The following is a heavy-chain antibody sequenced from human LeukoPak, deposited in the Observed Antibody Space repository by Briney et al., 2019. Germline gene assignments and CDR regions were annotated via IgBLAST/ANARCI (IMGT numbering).Heavy chain of an antibody. CDR1: GFTFSSYA. J-gene: IGHJ6*02. Sequence: GSLRLSCAASGFTFSSYAMHWVRQAPGKGLEWVAVISYDGSNKYYADSVKGRFTISRDNSKNTLYLQMNSLRAEDTAVYYCAREARYCSGGSCSYYYYYYGMDVWGQGTTVTVSS. V-gene: IGHV3-30-3*01. D-gene: IGHD2-15*01. CDR2: ISYDGSNK. CDR3: AREARYCSGGSCSYYYYYYGMDV.